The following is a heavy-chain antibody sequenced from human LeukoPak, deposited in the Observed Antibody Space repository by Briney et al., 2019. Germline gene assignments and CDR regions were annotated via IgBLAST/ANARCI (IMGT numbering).Heavy chain of an antibody. CDR1: GDSIRNYY. D-gene: IGHD6-6*01. CDR2: IYYRGNT. CDR3: ARDSPPQYASSSAGFDY. V-gene: IGHV4-59*01. J-gene: IGHJ4*02. Sequence: SETPSLTCTVSGDSIRNYYWSWIRQPPGKGLEWIGYIYYRGNTNYNPSPKSRVIISIDTSRNQFSLKMSSVTAADTAVYFCARDSPPQYASSSAGFDYWGQGALVTVSS.